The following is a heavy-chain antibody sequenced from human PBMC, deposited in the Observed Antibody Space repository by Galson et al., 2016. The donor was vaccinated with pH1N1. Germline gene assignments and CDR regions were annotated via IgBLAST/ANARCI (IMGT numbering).Heavy chain of an antibody. J-gene: IGHJ4*02. Sequence: SLRLSCAASGFTFADYTMYWVRQVPGKGLEWVSLISWDGDYTNLGDSVKGRFTVSRDSAKNTLYLQMDSLRADDTAVYYCVRGTTAWSGFDYWGPGTLVTVSS. CDR3: VRGTTAWSGFDY. D-gene: IGHD1-1*01. CDR2: ISWDGDYT. V-gene: IGHV3-43*01. CDR1: GFTFADYT.